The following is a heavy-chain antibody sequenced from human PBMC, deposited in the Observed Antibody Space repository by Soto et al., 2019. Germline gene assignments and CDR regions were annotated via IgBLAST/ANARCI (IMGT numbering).Heavy chain of an antibody. CDR3: EIYDILPPSYYGMDV. D-gene: IGHD3-9*01. Sequence: GGSMRLSCAASGFTFSSYWMHWFRQAPGKGLVWVSRINSDGSSTSYADSVKGRFTISRDNAKNTLYLQMNSLRAEDTAVYYSEIYDILPPSYYGMDVWGKGTTVTVSS. J-gene: IGHJ6*04. V-gene: IGHV3-74*01. CDR1: GFTFSSYW. CDR2: INSDGSST.